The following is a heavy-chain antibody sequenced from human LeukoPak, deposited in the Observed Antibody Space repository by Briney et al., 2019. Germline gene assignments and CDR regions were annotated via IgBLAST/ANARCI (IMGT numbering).Heavy chain of an antibody. CDR1: GITVSGTH. Sequence: GGSLRLSCAASGITVSGTHMSWVRQAPGKGLEWVSAMYTGGTTYYADSVQGRFTISRDTSKNTLYLHMNILRADDTAVYYCAKDEATSGGGLASWGQGTLVTVSS. V-gene: IGHV3-53*01. CDR2: MYTGGTT. J-gene: IGHJ4*02. D-gene: IGHD3-16*01. CDR3: AKDEATSGGGLAS.